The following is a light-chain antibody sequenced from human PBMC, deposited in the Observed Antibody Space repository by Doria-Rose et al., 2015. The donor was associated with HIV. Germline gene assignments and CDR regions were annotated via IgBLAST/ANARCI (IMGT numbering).Light chain of an antibody. CDR1: QGIRND. Sequence: TQSPSSLSASVGDRVTITCRASQGIRNDLGWYQQKPGKAPNLLIYAAPSLQSGVPSRFSGSGSGTDFTLTISSLQPEDFATYYCLQDYNYQYTGGQGNKLEIK. V-gene: IGKV1-6*01. J-gene: IGKJ2*01. CDR2: AAP. CDR3: LQDYNYQYT.